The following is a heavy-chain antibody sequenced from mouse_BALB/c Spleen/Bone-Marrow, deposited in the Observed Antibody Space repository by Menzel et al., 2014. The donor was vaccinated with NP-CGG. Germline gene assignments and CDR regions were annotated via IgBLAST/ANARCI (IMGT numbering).Heavy chain of an antibody. Sequence: VQLQQSGAELVRSGASVKLSGTASGFNIKDYYMHWVKQRPEQGLEWIGWIDPENGDTEYAPKFQGKATMTADTSSNTAPLPLSSLTSEDTAVFFCSAAIFYDIYFDVGGAETAVPVSS. D-gene: IGHD2-4*01. CDR1: GFNIKDYY. CDR2: IDPENGDT. J-gene: IGHJ1*01. CDR3: SAAIFYDIYFDV. V-gene: IGHV14-4*02.